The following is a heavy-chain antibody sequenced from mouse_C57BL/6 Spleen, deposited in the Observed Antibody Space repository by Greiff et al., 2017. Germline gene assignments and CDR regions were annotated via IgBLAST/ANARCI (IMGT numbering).Heavy chain of an antibody. D-gene: IGHD2-1*01. CDR1: GYTFTSYW. J-gene: IGHJ2*01. V-gene: IGHV1-53*01. Sequence: QVHLQQPGTELVKPGASVKLSCKASGYTFTSYWMHWVKQRPGQGLEWIGNINPSNGGTNYNEKFKSKATLTVDKSSSTAYMQLSSLTSEDSAVYYCARGGDGNYEQYDFDYWGQGTTLTVSS. CDR3: ARGGDGNYEQYDFDY. CDR2: INPSNGGT.